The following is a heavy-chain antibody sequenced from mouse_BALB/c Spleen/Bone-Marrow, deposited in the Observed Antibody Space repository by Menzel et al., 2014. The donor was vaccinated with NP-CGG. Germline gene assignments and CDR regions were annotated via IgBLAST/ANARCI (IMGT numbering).Heavy chain of an antibody. D-gene: IGHD2-2*01. CDR1: GYTFTSYV. V-gene: IGHV1-14*01. Sequence: VQLQQPGPELVKPGASVKMSCKASGYTFTSYVMHWVKQKPGQGLEWIGYINPYNDGTKYNEKFKGKATQTSDKSSSTAYMELSSLTSEDSAVYYCARGGYGSWFAYWGQGTLVTVSA. CDR3: ARGGYGSWFAY. CDR2: INPYNDGT. J-gene: IGHJ3*01.